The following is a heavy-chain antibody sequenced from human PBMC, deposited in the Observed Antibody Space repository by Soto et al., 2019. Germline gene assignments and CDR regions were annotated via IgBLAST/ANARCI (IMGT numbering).Heavy chain of an antibody. CDR3: ARVVYSNRVIDD. D-gene: IGHD4-4*01. Sequence: SETLSLTCAVSGGSISSGGYSWSWIRQPPGKGLEWIGYIYHSGSTYYNPSLKSRVTISVDRSKNQFSLKLSSVTAADTAVYYCARVVYSNRVIDDWGQGTLVTVSS. CDR1: GGSISSGGYS. V-gene: IGHV4-30-2*01. CDR2: IYHSGST. J-gene: IGHJ4*02.